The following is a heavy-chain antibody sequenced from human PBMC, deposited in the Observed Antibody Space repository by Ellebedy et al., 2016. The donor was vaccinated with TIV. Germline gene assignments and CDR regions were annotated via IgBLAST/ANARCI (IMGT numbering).Heavy chain of an antibody. CDR2: IWYDGNNK. Sequence: GGSLRLSXAASGFTFNNYGMHWVRQAPGKGLEWVAVIWYDGNNKFYADSVKGRFTVSRDNAKNSVYLQMNSLRAEDTAVYYCARDTGGMATINDFSGMDVWGQGTTVTVSS. V-gene: IGHV3-33*01. J-gene: IGHJ6*02. D-gene: IGHD5-24*01. CDR1: GFTFNNYG. CDR3: ARDTGGMATINDFSGMDV.